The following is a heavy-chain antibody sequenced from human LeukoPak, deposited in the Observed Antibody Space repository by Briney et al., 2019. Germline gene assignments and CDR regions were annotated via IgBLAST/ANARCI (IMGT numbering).Heavy chain of an antibody. D-gene: IGHD3-22*01. CDR1: GFTVNNNY. J-gene: IGHJ4*02. CDR3: ARDLGYYASSAN. V-gene: IGHV3-53*01. CDR2: IYSSGST. Sequence: GGSLRLSCGASGFTVNNNYMSWVRQAPGKGLEWVSVIYSSGSTYYADSVKGRFTISRDISKNSLYLQMTSLRAEDTAVYYCARDLGYYASSANWGQGTLVTVSS.